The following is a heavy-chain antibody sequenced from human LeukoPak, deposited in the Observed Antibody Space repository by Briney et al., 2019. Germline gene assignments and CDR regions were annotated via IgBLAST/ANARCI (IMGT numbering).Heavy chain of an antibody. Sequence: GGSLRLSCAASGFTVSSNYMSWVRQAPGKGLEWVSVIYSGGSTYYADSVKGRFTISRDNSKNTLYPQMNSLRAEDTAVYYCARGYIAARPGDYWGQGTLVTVSS. V-gene: IGHV3-66*01. J-gene: IGHJ4*02. D-gene: IGHD6-6*01. CDR2: IYSGGST. CDR3: ARGYIAARPGDY. CDR1: GFTVSSNY.